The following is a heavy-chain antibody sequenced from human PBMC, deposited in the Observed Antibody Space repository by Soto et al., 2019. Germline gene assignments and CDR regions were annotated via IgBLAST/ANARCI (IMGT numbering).Heavy chain of an antibody. D-gene: IGHD2-8*01. J-gene: IGHJ6*03. CDR1: GFTFSSYG. CDR3: AKDQNGVSYYYYIDV. CDR2: ISYDGSNK. Sequence: GGSLRLSCAASGFTFSSYGMRWVRQAPGKGLEWVAVISYDGSNKYYADSVKGRFTISRDNSKNTLYLQMNSLRAEDTSVYYCAKDQNGVSYYYYIDVWGKGTTVTVSS. V-gene: IGHV3-30*18.